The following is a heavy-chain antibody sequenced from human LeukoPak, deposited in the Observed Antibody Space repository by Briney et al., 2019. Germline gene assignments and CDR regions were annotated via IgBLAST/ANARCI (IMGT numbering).Heavy chain of an antibody. J-gene: IGHJ4*02. D-gene: IGHD1-7*01. V-gene: IGHV1-46*01. CDR3: ARESPRMTGNTGGVPDY. CDR2: INPSGGST. Sequence: ASVKVSCKASGYTFTSYYIHWVRQAPGQGLEWMGIINPSGGSTSYAQKFQGRVTMTRDTSTSTVYMELSSLRSEDTAVYYCARESPRMTGNTGGVPDYWGQGTLVTVSS. CDR1: GYTFTSYY.